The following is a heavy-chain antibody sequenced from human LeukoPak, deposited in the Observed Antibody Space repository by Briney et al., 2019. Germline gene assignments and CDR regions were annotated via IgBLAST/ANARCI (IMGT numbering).Heavy chain of an antibody. Sequence: SETLSLTCTVSGGSISSYYWSWIRQPPGKGLEWIGYIYYSGSTNYNPSLKSRVTISVDTSKNQFCLKLSSVTAADTAVYYCARARYYYDSSGYPYWYFDLWGRGTLVTVSS. V-gene: IGHV4-59*01. J-gene: IGHJ2*01. D-gene: IGHD3-22*01. CDR2: IYYSGST. CDR1: GGSISSYY. CDR3: ARARYYYDSSGYPYWYFDL.